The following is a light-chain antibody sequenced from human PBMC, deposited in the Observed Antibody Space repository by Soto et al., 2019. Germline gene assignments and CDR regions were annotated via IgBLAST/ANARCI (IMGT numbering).Light chain of an antibody. Sequence: QSVLTQPASVSGSPGQSITISCSGTSSDIGAYDHVAWFQQFPGKTPKLVIYSVSNRPSGVSYRFSGSKSGNTASLTISGLQAEDEADYYCISYTVSRSYVFGPGTKVTVL. V-gene: IGLV2-14*01. CDR2: SVS. CDR1: SSDIGAYDH. CDR3: ISYTVSRSYV. J-gene: IGLJ1*01.